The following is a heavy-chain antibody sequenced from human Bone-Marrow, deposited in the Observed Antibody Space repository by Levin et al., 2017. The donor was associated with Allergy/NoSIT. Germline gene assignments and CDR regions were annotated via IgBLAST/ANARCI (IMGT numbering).Heavy chain of an antibody. J-gene: IGHJ4*02. CDR1: GYTFTDYH. CDR2: MNPNNGDT. Sequence: GGSLRLSCKASGYTFTDYHMYWVRQAPGQGLEWMGLMNPNNGDTNYAQKFQGRVTLTRDTSISTAYMEVNRLTSDDTAVYYCVTDNTGTHTGFDYWAQGTLVTVSS. V-gene: IGHV1-2*02. CDR3: VTDNTGTHTGFDY. D-gene: IGHD1-26*01.